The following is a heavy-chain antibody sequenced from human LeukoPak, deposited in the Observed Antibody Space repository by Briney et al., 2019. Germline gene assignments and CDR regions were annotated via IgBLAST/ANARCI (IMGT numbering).Heavy chain of an antibody. Sequence: ASVKVSCKLSGYTLSELSMHWVRQAPGKGLEWMGGFDPEDGETIYAQKFQGRVTMTEDTSTDTAYMELSSLRSEDTAVYYCAKDRLPVTTASEFDYWGQGTLVTVSS. J-gene: IGHJ4*02. CDR1: GYTLSELS. D-gene: IGHD4-17*01. CDR3: AKDRLPVTTASEFDY. V-gene: IGHV1-24*01. CDR2: FDPEDGET.